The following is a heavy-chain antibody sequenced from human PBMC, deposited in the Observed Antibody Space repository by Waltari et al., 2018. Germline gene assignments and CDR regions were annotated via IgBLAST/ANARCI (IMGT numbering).Heavy chain of an antibody. CDR3: ARDRRRGYFDY. CDR1: GGSISSGSSY. J-gene: IGHJ4*02. CDR2: IYTSGST. Sequence: QVQLQESGPGLVKPSQTLSLTCTVSGGSISSGSSYLSWIRQPAGKGLEWIGRIYTSGSTNYNPSLKSRVTISVDTSKNQFSLKLSSVTAADTAVYYCARDRRRGYFDYWGQGTLVTVSS. V-gene: IGHV4-61*02. D-gene: IGHD3-10*01.